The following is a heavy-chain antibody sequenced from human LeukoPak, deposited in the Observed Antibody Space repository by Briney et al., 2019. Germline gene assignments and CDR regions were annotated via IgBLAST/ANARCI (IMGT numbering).Heavy chain of an antibody. J-gene: IGHJ5*02. D-gene: IGHD2-2*01. V-gene: IGHV4-39*01. CDR3: ARGVVVVPAAINWFDP. CDR1: GGSISSSSYY. CDR2: IYYSGST. Sequence: PSETLSLTCTVSGGSISSSSYYWGWIRQPPGKGLEWIGSIYYSGSTYYNPSLKSRVTISVDTSKNQFSLELSSVTAADTAVYYCARGVVVVPAAINWFDPWGQGTLVTVSS.